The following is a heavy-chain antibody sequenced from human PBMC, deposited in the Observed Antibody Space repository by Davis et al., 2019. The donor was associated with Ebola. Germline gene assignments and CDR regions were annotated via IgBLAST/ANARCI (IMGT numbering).Heavy chain of an antibody. J-gene: IGHJ4*02. CDR2: ISSNGGST. CDR3: AKVGGSYPHHDY. V-gene: IGHV3-64*01. D-gene: IGHD1-26*01. CDR1: GFTFSSYA. Sequence: GGSLRLSCAASGFTFSSYAMHWVRQAPGKGLEYVSAISSNGGSTYYANSVKGRFTISRDNSKNTLYLQMNSLRAEDTAVYYCAKVGGSYPHHDYWGQGTLVTVSS.